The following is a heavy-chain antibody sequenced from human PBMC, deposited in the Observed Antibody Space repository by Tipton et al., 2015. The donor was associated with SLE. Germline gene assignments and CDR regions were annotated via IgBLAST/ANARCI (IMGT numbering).Heavy chain of an antibody. CDR3: ARGGGGDNYFDY. J-gene: IGHJ4*02. V-gene: IGHV3-30-3*01. CDR2: ISYDGSNK. Sequence: SLSLSCAASGFTFSSYAMHWVRQAPGKGLEWVAVISYDGSNKYYADSVKGRFTISRDNSKNTLYLQMNSLRAEDTAVYYCARGGGGDNYFDYWGQGTLVTVSS. D-gene: IGHD2-21*01. CDR1: GFTFSSYA.